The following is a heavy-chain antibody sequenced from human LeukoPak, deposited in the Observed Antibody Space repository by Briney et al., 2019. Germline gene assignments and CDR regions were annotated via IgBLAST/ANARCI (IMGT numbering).Heavy chain of an antibody. V-gene: IGHV3-23*01. J-gene: IGHJ4*02. Sequence: PGGSLRLSCAASGFTFSSYAMSWVRQAPGKGLEWVSAISGSGGSTYYADSVKGRFTISRDNSKNTLYLQMNSLRAEDTAVYYCAKDPRTDFWSGYYLTYFDYWGQGTLVTVSS. CDR3: AKDPRTDFWSGYYLTYFDY. D-gene: IGHD3-3*01. CDR1: GFTFSSYA. CDR2: ISGSGGST.